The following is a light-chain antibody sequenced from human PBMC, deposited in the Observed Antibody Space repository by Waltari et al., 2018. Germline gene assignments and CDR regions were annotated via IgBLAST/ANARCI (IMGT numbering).Light chain of an antibody. Sequence: QSVLTQPPSASGTPGPRVTIPGSGSGSNIGSNYLFWYQHLPGTAPKLLIYRDNQRPSGVPDRFSGSKTGTSASLAISGLRSEDEADYYCAAWDDTLSDPWVFGGGTKLTVL. CDR2: RDN. CDR1: GSNIGSNY. CDR3: AAWDDTLSDPWV. J-gene: IGLJ3*02. V-gene: IGLV1-47*01.